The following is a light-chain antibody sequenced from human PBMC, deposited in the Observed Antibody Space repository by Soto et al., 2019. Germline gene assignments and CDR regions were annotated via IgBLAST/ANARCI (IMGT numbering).Light chain of an antibody. J-gene: IGLJ3*02. CDR1: SSDVGGYNY. CDR3: SSYTSSSTRV. V-gene: IGLV2-14*01. Sequence: QSALTQPASVSGSPGQSITISCTGTSSDVGGYNYVSWYQQHPGKAPKLMIYEVRNRPSGVSIRVSGSKSGNTASLTISGLQAEDEADYYCSSYTSSSTRVFGGGTQLTVL. CDR2: EVR.